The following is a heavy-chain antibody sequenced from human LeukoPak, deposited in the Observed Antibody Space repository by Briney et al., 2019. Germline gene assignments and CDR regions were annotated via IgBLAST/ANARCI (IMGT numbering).Heavy chain of an antibody. CDR3: ARQVRYYYDSSDYYSFDY. D-gene: IGHD3-22*01. CDR1: GGSFSGYY. CDR2: INHSGST. J-gene: IGHJ4*02. Sequence: NSSETLSLTCAVYGGSFSGYYWSWIRQPPGKGLEWIGEINHSGSTNYNPSLKSRVTISVDTSKNQFSLKLTSVTAADTAVYYCARQVRYYYDSSDYYSFDYWGQGTLVTVSS. V-gene: IGHV4-34*01.